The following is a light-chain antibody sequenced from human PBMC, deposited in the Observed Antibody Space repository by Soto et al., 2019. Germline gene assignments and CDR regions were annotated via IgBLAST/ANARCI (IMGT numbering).Light chain of an antibody. CDR1: QSVSSN. J-gene: IGKJ1*01. Sequence: EIVMTQSPATLSVSPGERATLSCRASQSVSSNLAWYQQKPGQAPRLLIYGASTRATGIPARFSGSGSGTEFTLIISSLQSEDFAVYYCQQYNNWPFPSWTFGQGTKVEIK. CDR2: GAS. V-gene: IGKV3-15*01. CDR3: QQYNNWPFPSWT.